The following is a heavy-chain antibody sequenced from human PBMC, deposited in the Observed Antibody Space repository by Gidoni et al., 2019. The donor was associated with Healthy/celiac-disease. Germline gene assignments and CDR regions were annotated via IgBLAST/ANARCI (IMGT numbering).Heavy chain of an antibody. CDR1: GYSFTGYW. Sequence: EVQLVQSGPEVKKPGESLKISCTGSGYSFTGYWIGWVRQMPGKGLEWMGIIYPGDSDTRYSPSFQGQVTISADKSLSTAYLQWSSLKASDTAMYYCARHVLNSRSNFDNWGQGTLVTVSS. CDR2: IYPGDSDT. D-gene: IGHD6-13*01. J-gene: IGHJ4*02. CDR3: ARHVLNSRSNFDN. V-gene: IGHV5-51*01.